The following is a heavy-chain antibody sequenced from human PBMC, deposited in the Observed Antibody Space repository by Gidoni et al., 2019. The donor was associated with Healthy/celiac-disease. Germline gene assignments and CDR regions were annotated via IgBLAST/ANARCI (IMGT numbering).Heavy chain of an antibody. J-gene: IGHJ4*02. D-gene: IGHD6-19*01. CDR2: INAGNGNT. Sequence: QVQLVQSGAEVKKPGASVKVSCKDSGYTFTSYAMHWVRQAPGQRLEWMGWINAGNGNTKYSQKFQGRVTITRDTSASTAYMELSSLRSEDTAVYYCARAVGGQWLVRGYFDYWGQGTLVTVSS. V-gene: IGHV1-3*01. CDR3: ARAVGGQWLVRGYFDY. CDR1: GYTFTSYA.